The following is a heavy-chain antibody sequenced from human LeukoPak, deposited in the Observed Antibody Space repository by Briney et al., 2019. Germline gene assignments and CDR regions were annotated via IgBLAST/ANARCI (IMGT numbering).Heavy chain of an antibody. D-gene: IGHD4-17*01. Sequence: GASVKVSCKASGYTFTSYDINWVRQATGQGLEWMGWMNPNSGNTGYAQKFQGRVTMTRNTSISTAYMELSSLRSEDTAVYYCARGEDGTGDYRPTYFDSWGQGTLVTVSS. J-gene: IGHJ4*02. CDR3: ARGEDGTGDYRPTYFDS. CDR1: GYTFTSYD. CDR2: MNPNSGNT. V-gene: IGHV1-8*01.